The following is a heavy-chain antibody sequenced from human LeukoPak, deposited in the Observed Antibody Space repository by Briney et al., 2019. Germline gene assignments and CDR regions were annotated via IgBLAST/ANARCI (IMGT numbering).Heavy chain of an antibody. D-gene: IGHD4-17*01. CDR1: GFTFSSYE. J-gene: IGHJ3*02. CDR2: ISSSGSTI. V-gene: IGHV3-48*03. CDR3: ARGYGDYDGDAFDI. Sequence: GGSLRLSCAASGFTFSSYEMNWVRQAPGKGLEWVSYISSSGSTIYYADSVKGRFTISRDNAKNSLYLQMNSLRAEDTAVYYCARGYGDYDGDAFDIWGQGSMVTVSS.